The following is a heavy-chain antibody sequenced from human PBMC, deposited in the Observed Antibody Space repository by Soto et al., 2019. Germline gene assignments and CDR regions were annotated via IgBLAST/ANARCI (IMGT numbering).Heavy chain of an antibody. CDR1: GGTFNDLA. V-gene: IGHV1-69*01. Sequence: QVHLVQSGAEVKKPGSSVKVSCKASGGTFNDLAFSWVRQAPGQGLEWMGGIIPLFGTPSYSQKFQGRVSITADESTTTVYMEMSSLTLEDTAIYYCSTAVIGEMSTIGYFDSWGLGSLVSVSS. CDR2: IIPLFGTP. J-gene: IGHJ4*02. CDR3: STAVIGEMSTIGYFDS. D-gene: IGHD3-10*01.